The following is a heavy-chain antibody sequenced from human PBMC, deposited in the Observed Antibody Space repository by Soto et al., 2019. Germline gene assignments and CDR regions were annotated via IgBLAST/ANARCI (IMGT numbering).Heavy chain of an antibody. D-gene: IGHD5-12*01. Sequence: ASETLSLTCTVSGGSISSYYWSWIRQPPGKGLEWIGYIYYSGSANYNPSLKSRVTISVDTSKNQFSLKLSSVTAADTAVYYCAGAHIVATTIDYWGQGTLVTVSS. CDR1: GGSISSYY. J-gene: IGHJ4*02. CDR2: IYYSGSA. V-gene: IGHV4-59*08. CDR3: AGAHIVATTIDY.